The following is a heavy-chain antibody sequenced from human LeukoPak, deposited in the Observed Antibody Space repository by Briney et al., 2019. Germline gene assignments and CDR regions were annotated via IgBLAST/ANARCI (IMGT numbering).Heavy chain of an antibody. CDR3: ARDRDSSSDYYYYYMDV. CDR1: GYTFTGYY. CDR2: INPNSGGT. V-gene: IGHV1-2*02. J-gene: IGHJ6*03. D-gene: IGHD6-13*01. Sequence: ASVKVSCKASGYTFTGYYMHWVRQAPGQGLEWMGWINPNSGGTNYAQKFQGRVTMTRDTSISTAYMELSRLRSDDTAVYYCARDRDSSSDYYYYYMDVWAKGPRSPSP.